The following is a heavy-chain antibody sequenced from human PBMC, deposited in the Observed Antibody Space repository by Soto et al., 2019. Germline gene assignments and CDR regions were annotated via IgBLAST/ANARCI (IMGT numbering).Heavy chain of an antibody. D-gene: IGHD4-17*01. Sequence: EVQLVESGGGLVQPGGSLRLSCAASGFTVGTYSMNWVRQAPGKGLEWVSSISTSGEYIYYADSVKGRATISRDNAKNSLYLQMNSLRAEDTAVYYCARPLNDFGDYTDAFDVWGQGTLVTVSS. CDR3: ARPLNDFGDYTDAFDV. CDR1: GFTVGTYS. CDR2: ISTSGEYI. J-gene: IGHJ3*01. V-gene: IGHV3-21*01.